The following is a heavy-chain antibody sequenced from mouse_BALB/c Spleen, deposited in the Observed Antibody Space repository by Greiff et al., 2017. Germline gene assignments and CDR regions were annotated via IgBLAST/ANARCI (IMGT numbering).Heavy chain of an antibody. Sequence: QVQLKESGAELVRPGTSVKVSCKASGYAFTNYLIEWVKQRPGQGLEWIGVINPGSGGTNYNEKFKGKATLTADKSSSTAYMQLSSLTSDDSAVYFCARGGNYGYFDYWGQGTTLTVSS. CDR1: GYAFTNYL. D-gene: IGHD2-1*01. J-gene: IGHJ2*01. CDR3: ARGGNYGYFDY. V-gene: IGHV1-54*01. CDR2: INPGSGGT.